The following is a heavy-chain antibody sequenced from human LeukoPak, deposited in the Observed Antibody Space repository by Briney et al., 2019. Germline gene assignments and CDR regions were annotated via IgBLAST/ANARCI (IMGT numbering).Heavy chain of an antibody. CDR3: ARGSGYCSSTSCYVVRDY. Sequence: GGSLRLSCAASGFTFSSYWMNWVRQAPGKGLEWVSYISSSGSTIYYADSVKGRFTISRDNAKNSLYLQMNSLRAEDTAVYYCARGSGYCSSTSCYVVRDYWGQGTLVTVSS. CDR1: GFTFSSYW. D-gene: IGHD2-2*01. V-gene: IGHV3-48*04. J-gene: IGHJ4*02. CDR2: ISSSGSTI.